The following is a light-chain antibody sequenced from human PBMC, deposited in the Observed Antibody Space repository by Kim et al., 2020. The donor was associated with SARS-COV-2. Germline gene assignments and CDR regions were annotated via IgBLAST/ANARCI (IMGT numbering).Light chain of an antibody. CDR2: GGS. Sequence: SPGTSTTLSCRASQSVGCSYLAWYQQRPGQAPRLLIYGGSSRATGVPDRFSGSGSGTDFTLTISRLEPEDFAVYYCQQYGSSPWTFGQGTKVDIK. V-gene: IGKV3-20*01. CDR3: QQYGSSPWT. CDR1: QSVGCSY. J-gene: IGKJ1*01.